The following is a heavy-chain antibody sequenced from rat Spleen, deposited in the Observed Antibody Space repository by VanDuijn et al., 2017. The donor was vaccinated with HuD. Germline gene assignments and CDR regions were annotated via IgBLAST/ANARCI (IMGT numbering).Heavy chain of an antibody. CDR1: GFTFSDYN. J-gene: IGHJ2*01. CDR3: ARGDLRDGSYWLDY. V-gene: IGHV5-7*01. Sequence: EVRLVESGGGLVRPGRSLRLSCAASGFTFSDYNMAWVRQAPKKGLEWVATITYDGSGTYYRDSVKGRFTISRDNAKTTLYLQMDSLRSEDTATYYCARGDLRDGSYWLDYWGQGVMVTVSS. D-gene: IGHD1-12*02. CDR2: ITYDGSGT.